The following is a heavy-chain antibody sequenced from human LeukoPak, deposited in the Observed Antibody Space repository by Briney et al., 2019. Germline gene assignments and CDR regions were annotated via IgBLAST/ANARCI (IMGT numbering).Heavy chain of an antibody. D-gene: IGHD6-19*01. CDR3: ARQWGDYYYMGV. Sequence: SETLSLTCTVCGGSISSGSYYGSWIRQPAGKGLGWIGRIYTDGNTNYNPSLKSRVTISLDTSKKQFSLNLYSVTAADTAVYYCARQWGDYYYMGVWGKGTTVTISS. CDR1: GGSISSGSYY. CDR2: IYTDGNT. J-gene: IGHJ6*03. V-gene: IGHV4-61*02.